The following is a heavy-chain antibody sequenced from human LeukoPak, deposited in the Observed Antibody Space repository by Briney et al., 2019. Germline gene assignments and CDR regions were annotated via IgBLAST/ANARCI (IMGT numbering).Heavy chain of an antibody. J-gene: IGHJ6*03. V-gene: IGHV4-39*07. D-gene: IGHD2-15*01. CDR2: IYYSGST. CDR1: GGSISSSSYY. Sequence: PSETLSLTCTVAGGSISSSSYYWGWIRQPPGKGLEWIGSIYYSGSTYYNPSLKSRVTISVDTSKNQFSLKLSSVTAADTAVYYCARGYCSGGSCYSYYYYNYMDVWGKGTTVTVSS. CDR3: ARGYCSGGSCYSYYYYNYMDV.